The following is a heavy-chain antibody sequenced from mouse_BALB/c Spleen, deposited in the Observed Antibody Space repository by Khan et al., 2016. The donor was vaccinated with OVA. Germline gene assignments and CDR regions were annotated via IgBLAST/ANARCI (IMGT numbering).Heavy chain of an antibody. CDR3: ARLAYYHDSEGFAY. CDR1: GFTFSTYG. Sequence: EVELVESGGDLVKPGGSLKLSCAASGFTFSTYGMSWVRQTPDKRLEWVATISTGGSYTYYPDSMKGRFTISRDNAKNTLYLQMNSLKSEDTAMFYCARLAYYHDSEGFAYWGQGTLVTVSA. V-gene: IGHV5-6*01. D-gene: IGHD1-1*01. J-gene: IGHJ3*01. CDR2: ISTGGSYT.